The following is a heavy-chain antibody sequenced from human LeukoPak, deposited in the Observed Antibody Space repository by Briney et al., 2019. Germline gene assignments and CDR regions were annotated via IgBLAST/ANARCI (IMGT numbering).Heavy chain of an antibody. CDR3: ARGGLRYFDWLSPLDY. D-gene: IGHD3-9*01. CDR2: INHSGST. J-gene: IGHJ4*02. V-gene: IGHV4-34*01. Sequence: SETLSLTCTVSGGSISSYYWSWIRQPPGKGLEWIGEINHSGSTNYNPSLKSRVTISVDTSKNQFSLKLSSVTAADTAVYYCARGGLRYFDWLSPLDYWGQGTLVTVSS. CDR1: GGSISSYY.